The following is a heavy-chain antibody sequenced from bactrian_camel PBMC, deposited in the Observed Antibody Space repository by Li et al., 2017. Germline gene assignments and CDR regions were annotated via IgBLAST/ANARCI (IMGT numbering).Heavy chain of an antibody. Sequence: VQRVESGGGSVQAGGSLRLSCASSGSIYDTMCMGWVRQAPGKEREAVAIIRADGAYPDYDDDIKGRFTISRDGDTLYLQMDSLKTEDSAMYYCATRRESCADSPFRSESYTYWGQGTQVTVS. CDR3: ATRRESCADSPFRSESYTY. J-gene: IGHJ4*01. D-gene: IGHD1*01. CDR2: IRADGAYP. CDR1: GSIYDTMC. V-gene: IGHV3S54*01.